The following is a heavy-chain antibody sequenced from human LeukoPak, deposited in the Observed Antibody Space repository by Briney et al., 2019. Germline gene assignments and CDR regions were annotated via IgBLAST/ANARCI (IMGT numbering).Heavy chain of an antibody. CDR1: GFTFSSYE. V-gene: IGHV3-48*03. CDR2: ISSSGSTI. CDR3: AREVYYDSSGHRRAFDI. D-gene: IGHD3-22*01. J-gene: IGHJ3*02. Sequence: PGGSLRLSCAASGFTFSSYEMNWVRQAPGKGLEWVSYISSSGSTIYYADSVKGRFTISRDNAKNSLYLQMNSLRAEDTAVYYCAREVYYDSSGHRRAFDIWGQGTMVTVSS.